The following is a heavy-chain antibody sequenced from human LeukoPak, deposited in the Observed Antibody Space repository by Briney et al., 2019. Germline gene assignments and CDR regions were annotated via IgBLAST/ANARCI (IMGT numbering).Heavy chain of an antibody. V-gene: IGHV7-4-1*02. CDR2: INTNTGNP. Sequence: ASVKVSCKASGYTFTSYGISWVRQAPGQGLEWMGWINTNTGNPTYAQGFTGRFVFSLDTSVSTAYLQISSLKAEDTAVYYCARDAANYYDSSGARFDPWGQGTLVTVSS. D-gene: IGHD3-22*01. CDR3: ARDAANYYDSSGARFDP. CDR1: GYTFTSYG. J-gene: IGHJ5*02.